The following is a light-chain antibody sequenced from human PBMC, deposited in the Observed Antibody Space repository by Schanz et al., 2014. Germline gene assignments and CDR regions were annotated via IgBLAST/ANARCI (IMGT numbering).Light chain of an antibody. V-gene: IGKV3-20*01. J-gene: IGKJ1*01. Sequence: EIVLTQSPGTLSLSPGERATLSCRASQSVSSSYLAWYQQKPGQAPRLLIYGASSRATGIPDRFSGSGSGXXFTLTISRLEPEDFAVYYCQQYGSSPETFG. CDR1: QSVSSSY. CDR3: QQYGSSPET. CDR2: GAS.